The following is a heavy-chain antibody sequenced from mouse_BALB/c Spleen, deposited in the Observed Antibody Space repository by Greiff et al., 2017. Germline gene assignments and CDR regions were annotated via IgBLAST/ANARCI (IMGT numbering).Heavy chain of an antibody. CDR2: ISTYYGNT. D-gene: IGHD2-3*01. J-gene: IGHJ1*01. CDR1: SYTFTDYA. Sequence: QVQLKESGPELVRPGVSVKISCKGSSYTFTDYAMHWVKQSHAKSLEWIGVISTYYGNTNYNQKFKGKATMTVDKSSSTAYMELARLTSEDSAVYYCARSYDGYFDVWGAGTTVTVSS. CDR3: ARSYDGYFDV. V-gene: IGHV1-67*01.